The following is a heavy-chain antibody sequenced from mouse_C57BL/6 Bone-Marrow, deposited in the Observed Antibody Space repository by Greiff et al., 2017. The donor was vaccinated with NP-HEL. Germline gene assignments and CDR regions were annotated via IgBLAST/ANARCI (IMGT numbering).Heavy chain of an antibody. Sequence: EVKVEESGGGLVKPGGSLKLSCAASGFTFSDYGMHWVRQAPEKGLEWVAYISSGSSTIYYADTVKGRFTISRDNAKNTLFLQMTSLRSEDTAMYYCATTVVAPYWYFDVWGTGTTVTVSS. CDR1: GFTFSDYG. J-gene: IGHJ1*03. D-gene: IGHD1-1*01. V-gene: IGHV5-17*01. CDR2: ISSGSSTI. CDR3: ATTVVAPYWYFDV.